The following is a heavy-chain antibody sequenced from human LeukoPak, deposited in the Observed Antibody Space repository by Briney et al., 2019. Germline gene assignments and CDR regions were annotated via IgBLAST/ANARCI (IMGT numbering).Heavy chain of an antibody. Sequence: GGTLRLSCAASGFTFSSYAMSWVRQAPGKGLEWVSAISGSGGSTYYADSVKGRFTISRDNSKNTLYLQMNSLRAEDTAVYYCAKDRSEQWLVRGFDYWGQGTLVTVSS. V-gene: IGHV3-23*01. CDR2: ISGSGGST. J-gene: IGHJ4*02. CDR3: AKDRSEQWLVRGFDY. CDR1: GFTFSSYA. D-gene: IGHD6-19*01.